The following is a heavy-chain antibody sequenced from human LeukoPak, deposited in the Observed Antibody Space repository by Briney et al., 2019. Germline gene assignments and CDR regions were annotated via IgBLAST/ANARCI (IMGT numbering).Heavy chain of an antibody. D-gene: IGHD1-1*01. CDR1: GFTFSSYG. CDR2: ISYDGSNK. CDR3: ARVERREAFKSGGDYYYYYMDV. J-gene: IGHJ6*03. V-gene: IGHV3-30*03. Sequence: GGSLRLSCAASGFTFSSYGMHWVRQAPGKGLEWVAVISYDGSNKYYADSVKGRFTISRDNSKNTLYLQMNSLRAEDTAVYYCARVERREAFKSGGDYYYYYMDVWGKGTTVTVSS.